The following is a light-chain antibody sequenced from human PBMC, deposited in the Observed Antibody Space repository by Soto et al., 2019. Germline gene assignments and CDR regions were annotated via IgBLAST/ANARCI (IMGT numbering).Light chain of an antibody. V-gene: IGLV1-44*01. CDR3: ATWDDSRNGV. J-gene: IGLJ1*01. CDR2: TNN. CDR1: TSNIESHP. Sequence: QSVLTQPPSASGTPGQRIIISCSVSTSNIESHPVNWFQQVPGAAPKLLIKTNNQRPSGVPDRFSGSKSGASASLAISGLQSEDEATYYCATWDDSRNGVFGSGTKVTVL.